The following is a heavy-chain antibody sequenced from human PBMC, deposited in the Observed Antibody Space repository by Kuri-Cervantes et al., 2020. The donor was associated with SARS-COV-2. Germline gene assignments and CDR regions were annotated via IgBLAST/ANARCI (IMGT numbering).Heavy chain of an antibody. J-gene: IGHJ4*02. D-gene: IGHD1-26*01. CDR1: GGSISSSSYY. CDR3: ARDYSGGWGY. CDR2: IYYSGST. V-gene: IGHV4-39*01. Sequence: SETLSLTCTVSGGSISSSSYYWGWIRQPPGKGLEWIGSIYYSGSTYYNPSLKSRVTISVDTSKNQFSLKLSSVTAADTAVYYCARDYSGGWGYWGQGTLVTCSS.